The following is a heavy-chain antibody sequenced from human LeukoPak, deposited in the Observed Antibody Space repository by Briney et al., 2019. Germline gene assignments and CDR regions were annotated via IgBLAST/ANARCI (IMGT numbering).Heavy chain of an antibody. CDR1: GGSISSGDYY. J-gene: IGHJ4*02. CDR2: IYYSGIT. CDR3: ARGDVVVPAAMMTGQGGIDY. D-gene: IGHD2-2*01. V-gene: IGHV4-30-4*01. Sequence: SETLSLTCTVSGGSISSGDYYWSWIRQPPGKGLEWIGYIYYSGITYYNPSLKSRVTISVDTSKNQFSLKLSSVTAADTAVYYCARGDVVVPAAMMTGQGGIDYWGQGTLVTVSS.